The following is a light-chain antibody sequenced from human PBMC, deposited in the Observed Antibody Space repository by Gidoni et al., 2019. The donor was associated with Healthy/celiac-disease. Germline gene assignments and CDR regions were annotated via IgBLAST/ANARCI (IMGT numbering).Light chain of an antibody. CDR1: QSVSRY. CDR3: QQRSNWPRIT. V-gene: IGKV3-11*01. J-gene: IGKJ5*01. Sequence: IVFTQSPATLSLSPGERAKLSCRASQSVSRYLAWYQQKPGQPPRLLIDEASNRAPGIPARFSGSGSGTDFTLTISSLEPEDFAVYYCQQRSNWPRITFGQGTRLEIK. CDR2: EAS.